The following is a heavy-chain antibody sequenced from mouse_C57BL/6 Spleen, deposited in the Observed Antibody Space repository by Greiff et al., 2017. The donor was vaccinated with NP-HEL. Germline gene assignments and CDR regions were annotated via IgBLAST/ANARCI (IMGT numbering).Heavy chain of an antibody. CDR3: ARRAGTGAMDY. D-gene: IGHD3-3*01. V-gene: IGHV1-81*01. J-gene: IGHJ4*01. CDR2: IYPRSGNT. CDR1: GYTFTSYG. Sequence: VQLQQSGAELARPGASVKLSCKASGYTFTSYGISWVKQRTGQGLEWIGEIYPRSGNTYYNEKFKGKATLTADKSSSTAYMELRSLTSEDSAGYFCARRAGTGAMDYWGQGTSVTVSS.